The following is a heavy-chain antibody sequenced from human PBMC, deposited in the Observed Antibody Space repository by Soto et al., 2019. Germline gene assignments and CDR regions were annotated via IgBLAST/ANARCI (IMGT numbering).Heavy chain of an antibody. D-gene: IGHD2-15*01. J-gene: IGHJ4*02. V-gene: IGHV3-9*01. CDR2: ISWNSGSI. CDR3: AKGAVASGD. CDR1: GFTFDDYA. Sequence: EVQLVESGGGLVQPGRSLRLSCAASGFTFDDYAMHWVRQAPGKGLEWVSGISWNSGSIGYADSVKGRFTISRDNAKNSLYLKMNSRRAEDTALYYGAKGAVASGDWGQGTLVTVSS.